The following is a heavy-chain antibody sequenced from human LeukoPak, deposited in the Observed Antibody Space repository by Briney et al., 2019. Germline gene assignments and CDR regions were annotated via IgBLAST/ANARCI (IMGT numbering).Heavy chain of an antibody. CDR3: ARHHSDFWSGYPLCSYMDV. V-gene: IGHV3-48*03. CDR2: ISSSGSTI. D-gene: IGHD3-3*01. CDR1: GFTFSSYE. J-gene: IGHJ6*03. Sequence: GGSLRLSCAASGFTFSSYEMNWVRQAPGKGREWVSYISSSGSTIYYADSVKGRFTISRDNAKNSLYLQMNSLRAEDTAVYYCARHHSDFWSGYPLCSYMDVWGKGTTVTVSS.